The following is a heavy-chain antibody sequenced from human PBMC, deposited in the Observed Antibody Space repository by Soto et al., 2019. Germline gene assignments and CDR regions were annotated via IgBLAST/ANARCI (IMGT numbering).Heavy chain of an antibody. V-gene: IGHV4-39*01. CDR2: IYSSGGT. CDR1: GGSISSSGYY. D-gene: IGHD1-1*01. J-gene: IGHJ4*02. CDR3: WKDQGGNMFAY. Sequence: PSETLSLTCIVSGGSISSSGYYWGWIRQPPGTGLEWIGSIYSSGGTHYNPFLQSRVTISVDTSRNQFSLKLSSVTAADTAVYYYWKDQGGNMFAYWSQRSLVLVSS.